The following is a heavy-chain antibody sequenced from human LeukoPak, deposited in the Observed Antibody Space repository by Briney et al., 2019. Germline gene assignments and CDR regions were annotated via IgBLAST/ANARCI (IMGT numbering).Heavy chain of an antibody. J-gene: IGHJ4*02. Sequence: PGGSLRLSCAASGFTFSSYAMSWVRQAPGKGLEWVSAISGSGGSTAYADSVKGRFTISRDNSKTTLYLQMNGLRAEDTAVYYYATWNHVDTWGQGTLVTVSS. V-gene: IGHV3-23*01. CDR3: ATWNHVDT. CDR1: GFTFSSYA. CDR2: ISGSGGST. D-gene: IGHD5-18*01.